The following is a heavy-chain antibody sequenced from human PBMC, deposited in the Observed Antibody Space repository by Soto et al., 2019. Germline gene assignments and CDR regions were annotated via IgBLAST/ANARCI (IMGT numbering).Heavy chain of an antibody. CDR1: GGSFSGYS. D-gene: IGHD3-10*01. J-gene: IGHJ6*02. Sequence: KPSETLSLTCVGYGGSFSGYSWSWIRQPPGKGLEWIGEINHSGSTNYNPSLKSRVTISVDTSKNQFSLKLSSVTAADTAVFYCARLSITMVRGVPPHMDVWGQGTTVTVS. V-gene: IGHV4-34*01. CDR3: ARLSITMVRGVPPHMDV. CDR2: INHSGST.